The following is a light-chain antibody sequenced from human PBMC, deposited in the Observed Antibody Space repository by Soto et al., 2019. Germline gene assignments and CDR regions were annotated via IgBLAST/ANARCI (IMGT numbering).Light chain of an antibody. CDR1: QSISTY. Sequence: DIQMTQSPSSLSASVGDRVTISCRASQSISTYLTWYQQKPGKAPDLLIYAASSLQSGVPPRFSGSGSGTDFTLTIMSLQPEDFATYYCQQSYTSPLTFGGGTKVEIK. J-gene: IGKJ4*02. CDR3: QQSYTSPLT. CDR2: AAS. V-gene: IGKV1-39*01.